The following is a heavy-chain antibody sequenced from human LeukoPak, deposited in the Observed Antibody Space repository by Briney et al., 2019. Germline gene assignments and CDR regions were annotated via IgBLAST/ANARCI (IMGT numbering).Heavy chain of an antibody. CDR1: GFTFSSYW. D-gene: IGHD6-13*01. CDR2: IKQDGSEK. CDR3: ATPGSGIWCFDY. Sequence: PGGSLRLSCAASGFTFSSYWMSWVRQAPGKGLEWVANIKQDGSEKYYVDSVKGRFTISRDNAKNSVYLQMTSLRAEDTAVYYCATPGSGIWCFDYWGQGTLLTVSS. V-gene: IGHV3-7*01. J-gene: IGHJ4*02.